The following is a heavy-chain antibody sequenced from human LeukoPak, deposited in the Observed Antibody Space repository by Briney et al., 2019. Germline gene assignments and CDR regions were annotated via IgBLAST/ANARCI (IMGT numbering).Heavy chain of an antibody. CDR3: ARGRDYTMDV. CDR2: IYSGGTT. Sequence: PGGSLRLSCAASGFTVSSNYMSWVRQAPGKGLEWVSVIYSGGTTYYADSVKGRFTISRDDSKNTLFLQMNSLRVEDTAVYYCARGRDYTMDVWGQGTTVTVSS. D-gene: IGHD2-2*02. CDR1: GFTVSSNY. J-gene: IGHJ6*02. V-gene: IGHV3-53*01.